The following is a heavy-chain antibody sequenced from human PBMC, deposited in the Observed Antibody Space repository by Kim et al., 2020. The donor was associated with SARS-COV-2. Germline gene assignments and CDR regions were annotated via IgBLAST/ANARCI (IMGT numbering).Heavy chain of an antibody. CDR1: GYTFTGYY. Sequence: ASVKVSCKASGYTFTGYYMHWVRQAPGQGLEWMGRINPNSGGTNYAQKFQGRVTMTRDTSISTAYMELSRLRSDDTAVYYCARGHRLEVYSIAAAGTNDYCGQGTLVTVSA. CDR2: INPNSGGT. V-gene: IGHV1-2*06. J-gene: IGHJ4*02. CDR3: ARGHRLEVYSIAAAGTNDY. D-gene: IGHD6-13*01.